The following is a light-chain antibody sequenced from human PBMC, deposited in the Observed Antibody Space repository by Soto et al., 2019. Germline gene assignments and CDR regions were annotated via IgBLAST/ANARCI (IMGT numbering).Light chain of an antibody. V-gene: IGLV2-23*01. J-gene: IGLJ2*01. CDR3: CSYAGSSSWV. CDR1: SSDVGSYNL. CDR2: EDS. Sequence: QSALTHPASVSGSPGQSITISCTGTSSDVGSYNLVSWYQHHRGKAPKVIIYEDSKRPSGASNRFSGSKSGNTASLTISGLQAEDEADYYCCSYAGSSSWVFGGGTKLTVL.